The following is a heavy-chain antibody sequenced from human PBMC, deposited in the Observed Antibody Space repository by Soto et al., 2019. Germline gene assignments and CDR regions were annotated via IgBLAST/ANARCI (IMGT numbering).Heavy chain of an antibody. CDR3: ARDRSIVVVVAATGFDY. V-gene: IGHV1-3*01. CDR1: GYTFTSYA. CDR2: INAGNGNT. D-gene: IGHD2-15*01. Sequence: GASVKVSCKASGYTFTSYAMHWVRQAPGQRLEWMGWINAGNGNTKYLQKFQGRVTITRDTSASTAYMELSSLRSEDTAVYYCARDRSIVVVVAATGFDYWGQGTLVTVSS. J-gene: IGHJ4*02.